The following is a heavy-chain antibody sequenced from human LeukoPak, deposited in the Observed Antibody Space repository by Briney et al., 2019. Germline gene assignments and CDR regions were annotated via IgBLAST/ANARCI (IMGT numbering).Heavy chain of an antibody. J-gene: IGHJ5*02. CDR3: ARDQGGYNFRYWFDP. V-gene: IGHV4-30-2*01. CDR1: GGSISSGGYY. CDR2: IYHSGST. Sequence: SETLSLTCTVSGGSISSGGYYWSWIRQPPGKGLEWIGYIYHSGSTYYNPSLKSRVTILVDRSKNQFSLKLSSVTAADTAVYYCARDQGGYNFRYWFDPWGQGTLVTVSS. D-gene: IGHD5-24*01.